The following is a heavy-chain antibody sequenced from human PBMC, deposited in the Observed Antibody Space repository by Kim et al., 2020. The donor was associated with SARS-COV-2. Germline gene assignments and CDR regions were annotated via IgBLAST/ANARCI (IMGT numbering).Heavy chain of an antibody. CDR2: IKSKTDGGTT. D-gene: IGHD5-12*01. CDR1: GFTFSNAW. CDR3: TTGGVATIWGWFDP. V-gene: IGHV3-15*01. Sequence: GGSLRLSCAASGFTFSNAWMSWVRQAPGKGLEWVGRIKSKTDGGTTDYAAPVKGRFTISRDDSKNTLYLQMNSLKTEDTAVYYCTTGGVATIWGWFDPWGQGTLVTVSS. J-gene: IGHJ5*02.